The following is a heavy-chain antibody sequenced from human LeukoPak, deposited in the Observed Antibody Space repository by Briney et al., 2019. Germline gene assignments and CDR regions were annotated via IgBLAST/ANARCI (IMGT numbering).Heavy chain of an antibody. CDR2: INSDGTTT. CDR3: ASDRVTTEY. CDR1: GFTFSTYW. J-gene: IGHJ4*02. Sequence: QPGGSLRLSCAASGFTFSTYWMHWVRQGPGKGLVWVSRINSDGTTTDYADSVKGRFTISRDNAKNTLYLQMNSLRAEDTAVYYCASDRVTTEYWGQGTLVTVSS. D-gene: IGHD4-17*01. V-gene: IGHV3-74*01.